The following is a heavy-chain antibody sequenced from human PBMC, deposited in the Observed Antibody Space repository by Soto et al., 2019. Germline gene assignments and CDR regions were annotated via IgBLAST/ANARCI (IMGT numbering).Heavy chain of an antibody. J-gene: IGHJ4*02. Sequence: GGSLRLSCAASGFTFSSYWMHWGRQAPGKGLGWVSRINSDGSSTSYADSVKGRFTISRDNAKNTLYLQMNSLRAEDTAVYYCARDKTYYYDSSGYYRADNFDYWGQGTLVTVSS. CDR3: ARDKTYYYDSSGYYRADNFDY. CDR1: GFTFSSYW. V-gene: IGHV3-74*01. CDR2: INSDGSST. D-gene: IGHD3-22*01.